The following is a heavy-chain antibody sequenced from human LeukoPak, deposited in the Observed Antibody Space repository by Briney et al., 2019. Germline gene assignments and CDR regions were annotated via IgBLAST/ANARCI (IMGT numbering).Heavy chain of an antibody. D-gene: IGHD3/OR15-3a*01. V-gene: IGHV3-48*01. CDR1: GFTFSSYS. CDR3: ARDDLGTSYYSYGMDV. CDR2: ISSSSSTI. Sequence: PGGSLRLSCAASGFTFSSYSMNWVRQAPGKGLEWVSYISSSSSTIYYADSVKGRFTISRDNAKNSLYLQMNSLRAEDTAVYYCARDDLGTSYYSYGMDVWGQGTTVTVSS. J-gene: IGHJ6*02.